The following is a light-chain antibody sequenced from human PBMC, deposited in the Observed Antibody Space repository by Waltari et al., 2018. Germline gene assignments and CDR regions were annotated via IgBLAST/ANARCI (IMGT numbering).Light chain of an antibody. V-gene: IGKV1-39*01. CDR3: QQSNSAPLT. CDR2: AAS. J-gene: IGKJ4*01. CDR1: QTISRD. Sequence: DRVTITCRASQTISRDLNWYHQKPGKAPKLVIYAASNLQTGVPSRFSGSGSGTDFTRTISTLQPEDFATYYCQQSNSAPLTFGGGTKVEIK.